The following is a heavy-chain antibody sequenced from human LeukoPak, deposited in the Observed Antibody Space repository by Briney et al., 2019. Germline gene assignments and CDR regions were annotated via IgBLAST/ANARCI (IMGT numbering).Heavy chain of an antibody. CDR2: ISSSSGYI. D-gene: IGHD6-13*01. CDR1: GFTFSNYA. J-gene: IGHJ4*02. CDR3: ARAFIAAADYYFDY. Sequence: GGSLRLSCAASGFTFSNYAMSWVRQAPGKGLEWVSSISSSSGYIYYADSVKGRFTISSDNAKNSLYLQMNSLRAEDTAVYYCARAFIAAADYYFDYWGQGTLVTVSS. V-gene: IGHV3-21*01.